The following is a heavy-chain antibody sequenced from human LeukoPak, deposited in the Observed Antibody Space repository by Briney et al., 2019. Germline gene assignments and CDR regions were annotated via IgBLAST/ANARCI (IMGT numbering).Heavy chain of an antibody. V-gene: IGHV3-30*18. D-gene: IGHD6-13*01. CDR3: AKSGIAAAGQRGYFDY. Sequence: GGSLRLSCAASGFTFSTYGIHWVRQAPGKGLEWVAVISNDGSNKYYADSVKGRFTISRDNSKNTVYLQMNNLRGEDTAVYYCAKSGIAAAGQRGYFDYWGQGTLVTVSS. J-gene: IGHJ4*02. CDR1: GFTFSTYG. CDR2: ISNDGSNK.